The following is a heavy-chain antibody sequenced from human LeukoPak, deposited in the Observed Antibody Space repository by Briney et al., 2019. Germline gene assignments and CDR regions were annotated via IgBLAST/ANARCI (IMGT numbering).Heavy chain of an antibody. CDR1: GFTFSSYA. D-gene: IGHD5-24*01. Sequence: GGSLRLSCAASGFTFSSYAMHWVRQAPGKGLEWVAVISYDGSNKYYADSVKGRFTISRDNSKNTLYLQMNSLRAEDTAVYYCARIEGDGYNIDYWGQGTLVTVSS. CDR2: ISYDGSNK. J-gene: IGHJ4*02. CDR3: ARIEGDGYNIDY. V-gene: IGHV3-30-3*01.